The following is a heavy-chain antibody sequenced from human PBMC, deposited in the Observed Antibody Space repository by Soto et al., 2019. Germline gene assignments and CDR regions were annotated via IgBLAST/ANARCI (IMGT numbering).Heavy chain of an antibody. CDR1: GGTFSSYA. V-gene: IGHV1-69*12. Sequence: QVQLVQSGAEVRQPASSVKVSCKTSGGTFSSYAISWVRQAPGQGLEWMGGIAPIVDTSTYAQKFQGRVTITEDESTSTVYMELSSLRSDDTAVYYCVRVVAIPGYPDNWGQGTLVTVSS. J-gene: IGHJ4*02. CDR3: VRVVAIPGYPDN. D-gene: IGHD5-12*01. CDR2: IAPIVDTS.